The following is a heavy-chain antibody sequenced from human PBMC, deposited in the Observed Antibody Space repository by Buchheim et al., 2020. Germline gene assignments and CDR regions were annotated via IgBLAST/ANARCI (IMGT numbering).Heavy chain of an antibody. CDR3: ARPRSDISYRGRDGFDF. D-gene: IGHD3-16*02. V-gene: IGHV5-51*01. Sequence: VQLVQSGAEVRKAGESLKISCKAAGYTFTHFWIGWVRQTPDKGLEWVAIIYPGDSDTRYSPAFQGHVTISVDKSSSVVFLQWSSLAASDSGMYYCARPRSDISYRGRDGFDFWGQGT. CDR2: IYPGDSDT. J-gene: IGHJ3*01. CDR1: GYTFTHFW.